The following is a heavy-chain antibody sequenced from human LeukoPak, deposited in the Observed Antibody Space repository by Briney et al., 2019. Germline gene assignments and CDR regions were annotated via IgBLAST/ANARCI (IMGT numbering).Heavy chain of an antibody. CDR2: IHYIGST. CDR1: DGSINSDGYY. D-gene: IGHD4-17*01. Sequence: SQTLSLTCTVSDGSINSDGYYWSWVRQLPGKGLDWVGYIHYIGSTYYNPSLKSRVTISVDTSKNQFSLKLSSVTVADTAVYYCASLPPTVTMLDYWGQGTMVTVSS. V-gene: IGHV4-30-4*08. J-gene: IGHJ4*02. CDR3: ASLPPTVTMLDY.